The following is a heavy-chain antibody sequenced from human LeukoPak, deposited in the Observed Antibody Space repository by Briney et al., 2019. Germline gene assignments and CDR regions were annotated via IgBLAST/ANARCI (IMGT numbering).Heavy chain of an antibody. CDR1: GFTVSPNY. V-gene: IGHV3-66*01. CDR3: ARDRYSYGSYYYGLDV. Sequence: QTGGSLRLSCAASGFTVSPNYMSRVRQAPGKGLEWVSVIYSDGSTYYADSVKGRFTISRDNSRTTLYLQMNSLRAEDTAVYYCARDRYSYGSYYYGLDVWGQGTTVTVSS. D-gene: IGHD5-18*01. J-gene: IGHJ6*02. CDR2: IYSDGST.